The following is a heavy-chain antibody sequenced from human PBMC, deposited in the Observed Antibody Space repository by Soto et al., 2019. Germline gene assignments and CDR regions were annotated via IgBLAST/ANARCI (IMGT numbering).Heavy chain of an antibody. J-gene: IGHJ4*02. D-gene: IGHD2-2*01. V-gene: IGHV3-15*01. CDR3: TTEGGWVGVPAAMTGGNNYFDY. CDR1: GFTFSNAW. CDR2: IKSKTDGGTT. Sequence: EVQLVESGGGLVKPGGSLRLSCAASGFTFSNAWMSWVRQAPGKGLEWVGRIKSKTDGGTTDYAAPVKGRFTISRDDSKNTLYLQMNSLKTEDTAVYYCTTEGGWVGVPAAMTGGNNYFDYWGQGTLVTVSS.